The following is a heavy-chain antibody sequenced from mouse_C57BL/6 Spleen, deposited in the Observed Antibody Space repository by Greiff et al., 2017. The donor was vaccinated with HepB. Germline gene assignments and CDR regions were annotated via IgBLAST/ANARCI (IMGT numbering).Heavy chain of an antibody. CDR1: GFNIKNTY. J-gene: IGHJ4*01. V-gene: IGHV14-3*01. Sequence: VHVKQSVAELVRPGASVKLSCTASGFNIKNTYMHWVKQRPEQGLEWIGRIDPANGNTKYAPKFQGKATITADTSSNTAYLQLSSLTSEDTAIYYCARGAYYSNGYAMDYWGQGTSVTVSS. CDR3: ARGAYYSNGYAMDY. D-gene: IGHD2-5*01. CDR2: IDPANGNT.